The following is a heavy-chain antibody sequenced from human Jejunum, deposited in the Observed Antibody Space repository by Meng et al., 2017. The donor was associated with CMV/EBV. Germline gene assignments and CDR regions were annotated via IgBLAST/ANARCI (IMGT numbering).Heavy chain of an antibody. J-gene: IGHJ4*02. D-gene: IGHD4-23*01. Sequence: SVSSGSNYWNWIRQPPGKGLEWIGYIHDSGSTSHNPSLKSRVTVSVDTSKNQFSLEMTSVTAADTAVYYCARGGGDYGGNPYYFDDWGQGALVTVSS. CDR3: ARGGGDYGGNPYYFDD. V-gene: IGHV4-61*01. CDR1: SVSSGSNY. CDR2: IHDSGST.